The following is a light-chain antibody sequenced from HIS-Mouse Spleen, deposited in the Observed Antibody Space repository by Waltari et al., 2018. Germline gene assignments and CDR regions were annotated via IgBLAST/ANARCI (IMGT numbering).Light chain of an antibody. V-gene: IGLV3-10*01. CDR1: ALPKTY. CDR2: EDS. Sequence: SYELTQPPSVSVSPGQTARITCSGDALPKTYAYWYQQKSGQAPVLVIYEDSKRPSGIPERFSGSSSGTMATLTISGAQVEDEADYYCYSTDSSGNSLFGGGTKLTVL. J-gene: IGLJ2*01. CDR3: YSTDSSGNSL.